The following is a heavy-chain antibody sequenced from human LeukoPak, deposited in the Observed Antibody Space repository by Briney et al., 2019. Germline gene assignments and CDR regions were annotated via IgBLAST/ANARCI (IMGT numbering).Heavy chain of an antibody. J-gene: IGHJ4*02. CDR2: ISSSSSYI. CDR1: GFTFSSYS. CDR3: ARLGRGQVVVSYYFDY. Sequence: GGSLRLSCAASGFTFSSYSMNWVRQAPGKGLEWVSSISSSSSYIYYADSVKGRFTISRDNAKNSLYLQMNSLRAEDTAVYYCARLGRGQVVVSYYFDYWGQGTLVTVSS. D-gene: IGHD3-22*01. V-gene: IGHV3-21*01.